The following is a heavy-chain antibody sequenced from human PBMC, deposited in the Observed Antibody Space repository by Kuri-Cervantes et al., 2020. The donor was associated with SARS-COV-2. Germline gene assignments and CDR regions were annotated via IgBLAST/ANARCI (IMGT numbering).Heavy chain of an antibody. V-gene: IGHV4-34*01. Sequence: GSLRLSCAASGFTFSSYGMHWVRQPPGKGLEWIGEIKHSGSTSYNPSLRSRVTISVDTSKNQFSLKVDSVTAADTAVYYCARGPYHDSGSLLRHNGDYFDCWGQGTLVTVSS. J-gene: IGHJ4*02. CDR2: IKHSGST. CDR3: ARGPYHDSGSLLRHNGDYFDC. D-gene: IGHD3-10*01. CDR1: GFTFSSYG.